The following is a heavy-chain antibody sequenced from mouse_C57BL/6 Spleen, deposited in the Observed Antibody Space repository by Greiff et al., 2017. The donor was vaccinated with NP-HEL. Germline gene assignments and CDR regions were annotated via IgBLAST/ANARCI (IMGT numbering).Heavy chain of an antibody. CDR3: ARYPITTVVATDWYFDV. V-gene: IGHV1-4*01. D-gene: IGHD1-1*01. Sequence: VKLQQSGAELARPGASVKMSCKASGYTFTSYTMHWVKQRPGQGLEWIGYINPSSGYTKYNQKFKDKATLTADKSSSTAYMQLSSLTSEDSAVYYCARYPITTVVATDWYFDVWGTGTTVTVSS. J-gene: IGHJ1*03. CDR2: INPSSGYT. CDR1: GYTFTSYT.